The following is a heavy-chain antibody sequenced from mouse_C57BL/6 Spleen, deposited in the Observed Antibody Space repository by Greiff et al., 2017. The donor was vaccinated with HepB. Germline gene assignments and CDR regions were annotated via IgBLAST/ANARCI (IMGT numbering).Heavy chain of an antibody. D-gene: IGHD1-1*01. Sequence: QVQLQQPGAELVKPGASVKLSCKASGYTFTSYWMQWVKQRPGQGLEWIGEIDPSDSYTNYNQKFKGKATLTVDTSSSTAYMQLSSLTSEDSAVYYCARSSGGRGAYGSSYFDYWGQGTTLTVSS. V-gene: IGHV1-50*01. CDR3: ARSSGGRGAYGSSYFDY. CDR1: GYTFTSYW. J-gene: IGHJ2*01. CDR2: IDPSDSYT.